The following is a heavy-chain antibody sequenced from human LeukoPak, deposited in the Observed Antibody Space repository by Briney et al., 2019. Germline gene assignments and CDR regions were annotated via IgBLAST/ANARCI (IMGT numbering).Heavy chain of an antibody. CDR2: IYYSGSN. CDR3: ARGALILWFGEVGAFDI. CDR1: GCSISRYY. V-gene: IGHV4-59*01. J-gene: IGHJ3*02. Sequence: SETLSLTCTVSGCSISRYYWSWIRQPPGKGREWIGYIYYSGSNNYNPSLKSRVTISVDTSKNHFSLKLSSVTAADTAVYYCARGALILWFGEVGAFDIWGQGTMVTVSS. D-gene: IGHD3-10*01.